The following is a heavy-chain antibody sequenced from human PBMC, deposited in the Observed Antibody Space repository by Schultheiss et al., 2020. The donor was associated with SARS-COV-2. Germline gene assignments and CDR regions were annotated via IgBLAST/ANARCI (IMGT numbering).Heavy chain of an antibody. Sequence: GGSLRLSCAASGFTFSSYSMNWVRQAPGKGLEWVSSISSSSSYIYYADSVKGRFTISRDNAKNSLYLQMNSLRAEDTAVYYCASLIPFTIYGGYLIDYWGQGTLVTVSS. D-gene: IGHD4-17*01. CDR2: ISSSSSYI. V-gene: IGHV3-21*01. CDR1: GFTFSSYS. J-gene: IGHJ4*02. CDR3: ASLIPFTIYGGYLIDY.